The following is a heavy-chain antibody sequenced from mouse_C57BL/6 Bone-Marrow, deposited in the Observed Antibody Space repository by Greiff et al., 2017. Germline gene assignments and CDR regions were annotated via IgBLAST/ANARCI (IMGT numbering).Heavy chain of an antibody. Sequence: QVQLKESGPGLVAPSQSLSITCTVSGFSLTSYAISWVRQPPGKGLEWLGVIWTGGVTNYNSALKSRLSISKDNSKSQVFLKMNSLQTDDTARYYCANFDVWGTGTTVTVSS. CDR1: GFSLTSYA. CDR3: ANFDV. V-gene: IGHV2-9-1*01. CDR2: IWTGGVT. J-gene: IGHJ1*03.